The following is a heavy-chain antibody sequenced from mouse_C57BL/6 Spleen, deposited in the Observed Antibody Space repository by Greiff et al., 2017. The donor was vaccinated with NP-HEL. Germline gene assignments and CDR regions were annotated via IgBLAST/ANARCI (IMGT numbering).Heavy chain of an antibody. V-gene: IGHV5-17*01. J-gene: IGHJ4*01. CDR1: GFTFSDYG. Sequence: EVMLVESGGGLVKPGGSLKLSCAASGFTFSDYGMHWVRQAPEKGLEWVAYISSGSSTIYYADTVKGRFTISRDNAKNTLFLQMTSLRSEDTAMYYCARTLRSPMDYWGQGTSVTVSS. CDR2: ISSGSSTI. CDR3: ARTLRSPMDY. D-gene: IGHD1-1*01.